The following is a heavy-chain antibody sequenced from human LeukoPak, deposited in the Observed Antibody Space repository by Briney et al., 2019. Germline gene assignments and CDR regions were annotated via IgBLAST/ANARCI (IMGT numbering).Heavy chain of an antibody. V-gene: IGHV1-18*01. J-gene: IGHJ5*02. D-gene: IGHD3-10*01. CDR2: ISAYNGNT. CDR1: GYTFTSYG. CDR3: ARDPDYYGSGSYPNNWFDP. Sequence: GASVKVSCKASGYTFTSYGISWVRQAPGQGLEWMGWISAYNGNTNYAQKLQGRVTMTTDTSTSTAYMELRSLRSDDTAVYYCARDPDYYGSGSYPNNWFDPWGQGTLVTVSS.